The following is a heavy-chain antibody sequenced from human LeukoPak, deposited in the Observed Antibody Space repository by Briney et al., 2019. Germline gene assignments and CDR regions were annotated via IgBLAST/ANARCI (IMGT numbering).Heavy chain of an antibody. Sequence: SETLSLTCAVYGGSFSGYYWSWIRQPPGKGLEWIGEINHSGSTNYNPSLKSRVTISVDTSKNQFSLKLTSVTAADTAVYYCARSPNWDFDLWGRGNLVTVSS. V-gene: IGHV4-34*09. CDR2: INHSGST. CDR1: GGSFSGYY. CDR3: ARSPNWDFDL. J-gene: IGHJ2*01.